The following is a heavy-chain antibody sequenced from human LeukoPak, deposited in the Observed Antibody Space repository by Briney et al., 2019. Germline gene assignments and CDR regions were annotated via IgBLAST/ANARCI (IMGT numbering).Heavy chain of an antibody. CDR3: ARARTTMVRGVIKARGFDP. Sequence: PPGGSLRLSCAASGFTFSSYAMSWVRQAPGKGLEWVSAISGSGGSTYYADSVKGRFTISRDNAKNSLYLQMNSLRAEDMAVYYCARARTTMVRGVIKARGFDPWGQGTLVTVSS. J-gene: IGHJ5*02. CDR1: GFTFSSYA. D-gene: IGHD3-10*01. CDR2: ISGSGGST. V-gene: IGHV3-23*01.